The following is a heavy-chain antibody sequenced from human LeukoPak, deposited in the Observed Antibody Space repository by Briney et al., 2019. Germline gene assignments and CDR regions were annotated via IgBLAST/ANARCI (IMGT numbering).Heavy chain of an antibody. Sequence: GASVKVSCKASGYTFTSYYMHWVRQAPGQGLEWMGIINPSGGSTSYVQKFQGRVTMTRDTSTSTVYMELSSLRSEDTAVYYCARGSPGGGDYYYYYYMDVWGKGTTVTVSS. V-gene: IGHV1-46*01. CDR3: ARGSPGGGDYYYYYYMDV. CDR1: GYTFTSYY. J-gene: IGHJ6*03. D-gene: IGHD3-16*01. CDR2: INPSGGST.